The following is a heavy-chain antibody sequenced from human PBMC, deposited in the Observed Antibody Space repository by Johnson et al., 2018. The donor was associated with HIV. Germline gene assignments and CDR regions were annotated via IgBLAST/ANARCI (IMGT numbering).Heavy chain of an antibody. CDR2: ISYDGSNK. V-gene: IGHV3-30*03. CDR1: GFTFSSYG. CDR3: ARHGTTVVTRGAFDI. Sequence: QVQLVESGGGVVQPGRSLRLSCAASGFTFSSYGMHWVRQAPGKGLEWVAVISYDGSNKYYAASVKGRFTISRDNSKNTLYLQMNSPRAEDTAVYYCARHGTTVVTRGAFDIWGQGTMVTVSS. D-gene: IGHD4-23*01. J-gene: IGHJ3*02.